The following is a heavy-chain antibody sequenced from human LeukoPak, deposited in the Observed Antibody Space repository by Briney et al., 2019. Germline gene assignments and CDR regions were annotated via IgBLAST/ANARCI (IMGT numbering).Heavy chain of an antibody. J-gene: IGHJ4*02. D-gene: IGHD1-26*01. V-gene: IGHV3-30*02. Sequence: GGSLRLSCAASGFTFSSYGMHWVRQTPGKGLEWVTFLPYDGSYTSYADSVKGRFTISRDNSKNTLYLQMNSLRAEDTAVYYCAREIVGTPWVDYWGQGTLVTVSS. CDR1: GFTFSSYG. CDR3: AREIVGTPWVDY. CDR2: LPYDGSYT.